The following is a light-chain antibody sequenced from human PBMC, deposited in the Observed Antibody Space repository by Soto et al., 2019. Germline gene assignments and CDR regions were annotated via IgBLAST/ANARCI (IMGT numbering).Light chain of an antibody. J-gene: IGKJ4*01. CDR2: AAS. CDR3: QQSYTTPLT. Sequence: DIQMTQSPSSLSASVVYRVTITFRSSQSIIVYLTLYQQKPGKAPELLIYAASYLGKGFPSMFSGSGSGTYFTLTISSLQPEDLATYYCQQSYTTPLTFGGGTKVDIK. CDR1: QSIIVY. V-gene: IGKV1-39*01.